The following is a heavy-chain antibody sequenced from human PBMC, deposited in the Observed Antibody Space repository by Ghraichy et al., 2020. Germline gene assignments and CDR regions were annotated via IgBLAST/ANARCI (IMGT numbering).Heavy chain of an antibody. CDR2: TYHRSRWYT. CDR3: VRTEWLDCFDL. J-gene: IGHJ2*01. D-gene: IGHD3-3*01. V-gene: IGHV6-1*01. Sequence: SETLSLTCAISGDSVSSDTASWNWIRQSPSGGLEWLGRTYHRSRWYTDYAVSVKSRMIINPDTSNNQLSLQLSSVTPEDTAVYYCVRTEWLDCFDLWGRGTLVTVSS. CDR1: GDSVSSDTAS.